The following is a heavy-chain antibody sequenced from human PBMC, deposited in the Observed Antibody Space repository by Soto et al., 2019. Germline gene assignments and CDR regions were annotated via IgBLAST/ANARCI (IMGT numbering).Heavy chain of an antibody. D-gene: IGHD3-22*01. Sequence: SETLSLTCTVSGGSISSGSYYWGWIRQSPGKGLEWIGSIYYSGSTYYNPSLKSRVTISVDTSKNQFSLKLSSVTAADTAVYNCARRYYYDSSGYYGYWGQGTLVTVSS. CDR3: ARRYYYDSSGYYGY. CDR1: GGSISSGSYY. V-gene: IGHV4-39*01. CDR2: IYYSGST. J-gene: IGHJ4*02.